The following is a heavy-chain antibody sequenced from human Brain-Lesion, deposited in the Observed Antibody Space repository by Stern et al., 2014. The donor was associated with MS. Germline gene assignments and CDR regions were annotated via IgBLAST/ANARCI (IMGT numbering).Heavy chain of an antibody. J-gene: IGHJ4*02. D-gene: IGHD5-18*01. V-gene: IGHV4-61*02. CDR1: GGSVGSGSYD. Sequence: QVQLQESGPGLVKPSQTLSLTCTVSGGSVGSGSYDWSWIRQPAGKGLEWIGRIYTTGSTYYNTSLKSRVSISIGTPKNQFPLKLPSVPAADTAVYYCARDKEDTNMAFRYFDNWGQGTLVTVSS. CDR3: ARDKEDTNMAFRYFDN. CDR2: IYTTGST.